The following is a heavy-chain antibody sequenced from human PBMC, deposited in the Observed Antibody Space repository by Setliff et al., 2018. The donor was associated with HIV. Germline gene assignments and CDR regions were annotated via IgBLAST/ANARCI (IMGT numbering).Heavy chain of an antibody. CDR1: GFTFSSYA. V-gene: IGHV3-64*04. D-gene: IGHD3-22*01. CDR3: AKSNDYYYAFDY. CDR2: ISSNGGST. Sequence: GGSLRLSCSASGFTFSSYAMHWVRQAPGKGLEYVSAISSNGGSTYYADSVKGRFTISRDNSKNSLYLQMNSLRAEDTALYYCAKSNDYYYAFDYWGQGTLVTVSS. J-gene: IGHJ4*02.